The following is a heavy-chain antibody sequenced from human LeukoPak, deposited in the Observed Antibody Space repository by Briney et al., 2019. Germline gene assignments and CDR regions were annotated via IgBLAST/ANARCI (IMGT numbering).Heavy chain of an antibody. CDR3: TTAIVATIETGL. CDR2: IKSKTDGGTT. D-gene: IGHD5-12*01. V-gene: IGHV3-15*01. CDR1: GFTFSNAW. J-gene: IGHJ4*02. Sequence: PGGSLRLSCAASGFTFSNAWMSWVRQAPGKGLEWVGRIKSKTDGGTTDYAAPVKGRLTISRDDSKNTLYLQMNSLKTEDTAVYYCTTAIVATIETGLWGQGTLVTVSS.